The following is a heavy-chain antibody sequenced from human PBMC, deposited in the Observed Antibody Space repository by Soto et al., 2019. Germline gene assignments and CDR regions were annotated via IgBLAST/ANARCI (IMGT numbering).Heavy chain of an antibody. Sequence: QVQLVQSGAEVKKPGSSVKVSCKASGGTFSSYAISWVRQAPGQGLEWMGGIIPIFGTATYAQKFQGRVTITADESTSTAYMELSSLRSEDTAVYYCARETMVRGVMGYYYYYYGMDVWGQGTTVTVSS. J-gene: IGHJ6*02. CDR2: IIPIFGTA. CDR1: GGTFSSYA. D-gene: IGHD3-10*01. V-gene: IGHV1-69*12. CDR3: ARETMVRGVMGYYYYYYGMDV.